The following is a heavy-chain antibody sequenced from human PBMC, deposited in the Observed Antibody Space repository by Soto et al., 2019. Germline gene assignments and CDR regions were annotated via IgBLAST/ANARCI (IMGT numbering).Heavy chain of an antibody. CDR2: ISSSSSYI. J-gene: IGHJ6*02. Sequence: GGSLRLSCAASGFTFSSYSMNWVRQAPGKGLEWVSSISSSSSYIYYADSVKGRFTISRDNAKNSLYLQMNSLRAEDTAVYYCARELAYYYGSGKKTLENYYYYGMDVWGQGTTVTVSS. CDR1: GFTFSSYS. D-gene: IGHD3-10*01. CDR3: ARELAYYYGSGKKTLENYYYYGMDV. V-gene: IGHV3-21*01.